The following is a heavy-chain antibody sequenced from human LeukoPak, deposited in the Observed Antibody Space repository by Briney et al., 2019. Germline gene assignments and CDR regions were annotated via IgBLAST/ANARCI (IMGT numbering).Heavy chain of an antibody. Sequence: SETLSLTCTVSGGSISSYYWSWIRQPPGKGLEWIGYIYYSGATNYNPSLKSRVTILVDTSKNQFSLKLSSVTAADTAVYYCARGVYIAAAQYGYWGQGTLVTVSS. V-gene: IGHV4-59*01. CDR2: IYYSGAT. CDR1: GGSISSYY. J-gene: IGHJ4*02. D-gene: IGHD6-13*01. CDR3: ARGVYIAAAQYGY.